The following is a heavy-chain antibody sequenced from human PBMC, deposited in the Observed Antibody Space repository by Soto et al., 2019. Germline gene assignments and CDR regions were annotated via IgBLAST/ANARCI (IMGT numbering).Heavy chain of an antibody. CDR2: VTWNSVAT. V-gene: IGHV3-9*01. CDR3: VKEGGMKYFDF. D-gene: IGHD3-16*01. J-gene: IGHJ2*01. CDR1: GFIFDNHA. Sequence: EVQLVESGGGLVQPGRSLRLSCTASGFIFDNHAMHWVRQAPGKGLEWVAGVTWNSVATGYADSVKGRFTISRDNAKNSLYVQMNSLSAEVTAVYFCVKEGGMKYFDFWGRGNVVTVSS.